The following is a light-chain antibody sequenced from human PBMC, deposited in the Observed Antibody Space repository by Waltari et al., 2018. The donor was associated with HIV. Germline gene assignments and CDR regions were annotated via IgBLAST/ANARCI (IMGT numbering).Light chain of an antibody. Sequence: QSVLTQPPSASGTPGQKVTISCSGGTANIGANFVFWFQQFPGTAPKLLIYRDNLRHSGVPALFSGSQSGTSASLTISGLRSDDEAHYFCAVLDDTLGGGGFGGGTKLTVL. CDR1: TANIGANF. CDR3: AVLDDTLGGGG. CDR2: RDN. V-gene: IGLV1-47*01. J-gene: IGLJ2*01.